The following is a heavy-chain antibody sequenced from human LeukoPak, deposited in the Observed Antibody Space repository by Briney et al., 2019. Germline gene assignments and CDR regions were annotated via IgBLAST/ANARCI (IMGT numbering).Heavy chain of an antibody. CDR3: ARDPDSSAFDY. CDR2: IKYDDTVK. J-gene: IGHJ4*02. Sequence: EGSLRLSCTAAGFNFGTYWMSWVRQSPEKGLEFVANIKYDDTVKNYVDSVKGRFTISRDNPSNSVYLQMDSLRPEDTALYYCARDPDSSAFDYWGQGAQVTVSS. V-gene: IGHV3-7*01. D-gene: IGHD2-15*01. CDR1: GFNFGTYW.